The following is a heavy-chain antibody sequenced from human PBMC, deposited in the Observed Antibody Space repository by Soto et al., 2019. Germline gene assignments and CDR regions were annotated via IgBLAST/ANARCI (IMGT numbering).Heavy chain of an antibody. CDR1: GFTFSTYW. Sequence: EVQLVESGGGLVQPGGSLRLSCSASGFTFSTYWMCWVRQAPGKGLEWVANIKQDGSEKYYVDSVKGRFTISRDNAKNSLYLQMNSLRAEDTAVYYCARDSLGYCTSTSCYWSEDYWGQGTLVTVSS. CDR2: IKQDGSEK. V-gene: IGHV3-7*03. D-gene: IGHD2-2*01. J-gene: IGHJ4*02. CDR3: ARDSLGYCTSTSCYWSEDY.